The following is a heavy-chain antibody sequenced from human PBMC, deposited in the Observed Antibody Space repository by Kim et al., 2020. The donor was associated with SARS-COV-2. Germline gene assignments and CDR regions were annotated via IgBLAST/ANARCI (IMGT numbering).Heavy chain of an antibody. CDR2: ITWNSVTT. CDR1: GFNFDDHA. J-gene: IGHJ2*01. Sequence: GGSLRLSCVASGFNFDDHAMHWVRQVPGKGLEWVSGITWNSVTTDYADSVRGRFTISRDNAKNSLYLQMNCLQPEDTALYYCAKEAVRYLDLWGRGTLVAVSS. V-gene: IGHV3-9*01. CDR3: AKEAVRYLDL.